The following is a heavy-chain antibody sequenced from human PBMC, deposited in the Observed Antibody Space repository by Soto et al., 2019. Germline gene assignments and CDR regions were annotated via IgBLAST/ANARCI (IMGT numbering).Heavy chain of an antibody. CDR1: GGTFSSYT. CDR3: ARDPDPESFGVVHSDC. J-gene: IGHJ4*02. Sequence: SVKVSCKASGGTFSSYTISWVRQATGQGLEWMGGIIPIFGTANYAQKLQGRVTITADESTSTAYMGLSSLRSEDTAVYYCARDPDPESFGVVHSDCWGQGTLVTVSS. D-gene: IGHD3-3*01. CDR2: IIPIFGTA. V-gene: IGHV1-69*13.